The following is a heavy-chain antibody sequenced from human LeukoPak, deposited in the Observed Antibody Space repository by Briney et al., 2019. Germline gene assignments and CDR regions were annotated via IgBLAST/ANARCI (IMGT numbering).Heavy chain of an antibody. CDR3: AKGRRSGSYYPYYFDY. V-gene: IGHV3-23*01. D-gene: IGHD3-10*01. Sequence: GGSLRLSCAASGFAFSSYAMSWVRQAPGKGLEWVSSISGSGGSTYYADSVKGRFTIARDNSKNTLYLQMDSLRAEGTAVYYCAKGRRSGSYYPYYFDYWGQGTLVTVSS. CDR2: ISGSGGST. J-gene: IGHJ4*02. CDR1: GFAFSSYA.